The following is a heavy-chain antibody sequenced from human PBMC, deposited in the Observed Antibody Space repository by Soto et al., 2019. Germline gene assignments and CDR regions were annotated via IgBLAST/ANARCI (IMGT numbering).Heavy chain of an antibody. D-gene: IGHD6-19*01. CDR3: ARERIAVAGSYFDY. CDR2: IYYSGST. CDR1: GGSISSSSYY. V-gene: IGHV4-39*02. J-gene: IGHJ4*02. Sequence: QLLESGPGLVKPSETLSLTCTVSGGSISSSSYYWGWIRQPPGKGLEWIGSIYYSGSTYYNPSLKSRVTISVDTSKNQFSLKLSSVTAADTAVYYCARERIAVAGSYFDYWGQGTLVTVSS.